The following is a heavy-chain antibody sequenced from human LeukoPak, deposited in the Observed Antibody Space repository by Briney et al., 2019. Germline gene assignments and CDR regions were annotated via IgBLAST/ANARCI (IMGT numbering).Heavy chain of an antibody. J-gene: IGHJ4*02. V-gene: IGHV3-33*06. CDR2: IWYGGSNK. Sequence: SCAASRFTFSSYGMLWHRHAQGKEREGVAVIWYGGSNKYYADSGKGRFTIYRYITKTTLYLQMNSLRGEDTAVYYCAKERLGYCSGDSCYVFDYWGQGTLVTVSS. CDR3: AKERLGYCSGDSCYVFDY. D-gene: IGHD2-15*01. CDR1: RFTFSSYG.